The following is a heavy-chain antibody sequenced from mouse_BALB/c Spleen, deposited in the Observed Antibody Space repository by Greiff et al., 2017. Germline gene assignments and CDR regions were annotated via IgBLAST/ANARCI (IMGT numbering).Heavy chain of an antibody. CDR1: GFAFSSYD. CDR3: ARHEGLNYAVFDY. CDR2: ISSGGGST. Sequence: EVMLVESGGGLVKPGGSLKLSCAASGFAFSSYDMSWVRQTPEKRLEWVAYISSGGGSTYYPDTVKGRFTISRDNAKNTLYLQMSSLKSEDTTMYYCARHEGLNYAVFDYWGQGTTLTVSS. V-gene: IGHV5-12-1*01. J-gene: IGHJ2*01. D-gene: IGHD2-1*01.